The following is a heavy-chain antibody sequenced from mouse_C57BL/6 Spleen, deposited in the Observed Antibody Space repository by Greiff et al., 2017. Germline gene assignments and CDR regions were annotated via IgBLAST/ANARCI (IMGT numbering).Heavy chain of an antibody. V-gene: IGHV5-4*03. Sequence: EVMLVESGGGLVKPGGSLKLSCAASGFTFSSYAMSWVRQTPEKRLAWVATISDGGSYTYYPDNVKGRFTISRDNAKNNLYLQMSHLKSEDTAMYYCARGGYFDVWGTGTTVTVSS. J-gene: IGHJ1*03. CDR1: GFTFSSYA. CDR3: ARGGYFDV. CDR2: ISDGGSYT.